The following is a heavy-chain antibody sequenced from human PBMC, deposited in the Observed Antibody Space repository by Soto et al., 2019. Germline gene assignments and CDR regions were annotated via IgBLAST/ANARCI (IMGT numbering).Heavy chain of an antibody. V-gene: IGHV4-31*03. CDR2: IYYSGSS. Sequence: PSETLSLTCTVSGGSISSGGYYWSWIRQHPGKGLEWIGYIYYSGSSYYNPSLKSRVTISVDTSKNQFSLRLSSVTAADTAVYYCARVPLGYGDDDYWGQGTLVTVSS. J-gene: IGHJ4*02. CDR3: ARVPLGYGDDDY. D-gene: IGHD4-17*01. CDR1: GGSISSGGYY.